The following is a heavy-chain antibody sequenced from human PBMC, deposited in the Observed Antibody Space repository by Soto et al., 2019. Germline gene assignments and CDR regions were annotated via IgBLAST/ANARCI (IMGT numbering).Heavy chain of an antibody. CDR1: GGSFSGYY. D-gene: IGHD6-25*01. CDR3: ARESAAPMPGASV. Sequence: QVQLQQWGAGLLKPSETLSLTCAVYGGSFSGYYWSWIRQPPGKGLEWIGEINHSGSTNYNPSLKSRVTISVDTSKNQFSLKLSSGIAADSAMCYCARESAAPMPGASVWGQGTTVTVFS. J-gene: IGHJ6*02. V-gene: IGHV4-34*01. CDR2: INHSGST.